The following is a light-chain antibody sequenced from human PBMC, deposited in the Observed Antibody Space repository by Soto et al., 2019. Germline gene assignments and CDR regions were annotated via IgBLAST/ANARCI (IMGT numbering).Light chain of an antibody. Sequence: DIVMTQSPDSLAVSLGERATINCKSSQSVLYSPNSKNNLAWYQQKPGQPPKLLIYWASTRESGVPDRFSGSGSGTDFTLTISSLQAEDVAVYYCQLYDNSPMHTFGQGTKLEIK. V-gene: IGKV4-1*01. J-gene: IGKJ2*01. CDR2: WAS. CDR1: QSVLYSPNSKNN. CDR3: QLYDNSPMHT.